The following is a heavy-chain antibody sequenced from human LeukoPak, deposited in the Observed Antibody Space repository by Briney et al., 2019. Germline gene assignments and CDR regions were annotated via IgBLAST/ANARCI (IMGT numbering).Heavy chain of an antibody. J-gene: IGHJ4*02. CDR1: GFTFSSYA. D-gene: IGHD5-12*01. V-gene: IGHV3-23*01. CDR2: ISGSGGST. CDR3: AKVGDIVATILSSEFDY. Sequence: QAGGSLRLSCAASGFTFSSYAMSWVRQAPGKGLEWVSAISGSGGSTYYADSVKGRFTISRDNSKNTLYLQMNSLRAEDTAVYYCAKVGDIVATILSSEFDYWGQGTLVTVSS.